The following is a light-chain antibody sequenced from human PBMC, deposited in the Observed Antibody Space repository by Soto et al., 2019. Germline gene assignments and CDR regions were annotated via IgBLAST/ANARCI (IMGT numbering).Light chain of an antibody. V-gene: IGKV1-5*01. CDR2: AAS. CDR3: QQYNSFSKT. Sequence: DIQMTQSPSTLSGSVGDRVTITCRASQSIGYWLAWYQQKPGKAPNLLIYAASTLETGVPSRFSGSGFGTEFTLTIASLQPDDSATYYCQQYNSFSKTFGRGTKVDIK. CDR1: QSIGYW. J-gene: IGKJ1*01.